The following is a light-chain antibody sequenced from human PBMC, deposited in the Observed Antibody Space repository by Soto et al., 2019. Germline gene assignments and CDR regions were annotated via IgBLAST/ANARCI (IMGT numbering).Light chain of an antibody. CDR2: AAS. V-gene: IGKV1-39*01. CDR3: QQSFTTASIT. CDR1: QSISRN. Sequence: DIQMTQYPSSLSASVGDRVTITCRASQSISRNLNWYQHKPGKAPKLLIYAASSLQNGVPSRFRGGVSGTEFTLSIDSLQPEDFGTYYCQQSFTTASITFGQGTRLEIK. J-gene: IGKJ5*01.